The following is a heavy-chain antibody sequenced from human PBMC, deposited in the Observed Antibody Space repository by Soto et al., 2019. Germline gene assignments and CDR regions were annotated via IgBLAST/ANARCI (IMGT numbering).Heavy chain of an antibody. CDR1: GFSLTETGMG. CDR3: AHRRSGYFDS. CDR2: IYWDDDK. Sequence: QITLKGSGPTLVKPTQTLTLTCTFSGFSLTETGMGVGWIRQPPGKALEWLALIYWDDDKRYSPSLKRGLTISKDASKNQVVLTKTNVDAVDTATYYCAHRRSGYFDSWGQGTLVTVSS. V-gene: IGHV2-5*02. J-gene: IGHJ4*02.